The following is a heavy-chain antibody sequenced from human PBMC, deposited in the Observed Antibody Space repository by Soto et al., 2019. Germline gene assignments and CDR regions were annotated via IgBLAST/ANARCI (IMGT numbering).Heavy chain of an antibody. CDR3: ASDRGSGYDRGDY. CDR2: IISLFGTT. D-gene: IGHD5-12*01. CDR1: GDTFTNHV. Sequence: QVQLVQSGGEVKKPGSSVKVSCKASGDTFTNHVFNWVRQSPGQVLEWLGCIISLFGTTHYAQRFQGRDTIAANESTALSFMQLSSLRSEDTAVYYRASDRGSGYDRGDYGGQGTLVTVSS. J-gene: IGHJ4*02. V-gene: IGHV1-69*12.